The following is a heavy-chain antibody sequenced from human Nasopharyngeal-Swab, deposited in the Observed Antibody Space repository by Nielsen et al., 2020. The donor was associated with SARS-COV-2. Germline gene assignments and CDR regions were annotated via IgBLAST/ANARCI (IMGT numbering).Heavy chain of an antibody. Sequence: GESLKISCAASGFTFSSLWMSWVRQAPGKGLEWVAFISYDGRNTYYGDSVKGRFTISRDNSKNTLNLEMKSLRVEDTAMYYCAKIGELGAFGSTWVDYWGQGTLVTVSS. CDR2: ISYDGRNT. CDR1: GFTFSSLW. V-gene: IGHV3-30*18. J-gene: IGHJ4*02. D-gene: IGHD6-13*01. CDR3: AKIGELGAFGSTWVDY.